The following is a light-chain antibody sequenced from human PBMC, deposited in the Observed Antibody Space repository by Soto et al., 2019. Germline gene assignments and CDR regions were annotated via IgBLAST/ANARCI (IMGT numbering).Light chain of an antibody. CDR2: DAS. CDR3: QQSNDLVS. Sequence: DIQMTQSPSSLSASVGDRVTITCRASQSISSYLNWYQQKPGKAPKLLIFDASTLKTGVPSRFSGSGSGTDFSFTISSLQPEDIATYYCQQSNDLVSFGQGTRLEIK. V-gene: IGKV1-33*01. CDR1: QSISSY. J-gene: IGKJ5*01.